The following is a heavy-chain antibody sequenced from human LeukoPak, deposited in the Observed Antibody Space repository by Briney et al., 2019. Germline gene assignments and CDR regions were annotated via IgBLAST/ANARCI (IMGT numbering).Heavy chain of an antibody. D-gene: IGHD1-1*01. J-gene: IGHJ4*02. CDR1: GFSFDRYS. Sequence: GGSLRLSCVAFGFSFDRYSMHWVRQAPGKGLEWVAFIRYDGNKEDYGDSVKGRFTISKDNSKNTLYLQMNSLRPEDTSVYYCARDVNLKQLADWGQGTLVTVSS. CDR2: IRYDGNKE. V-gene: IGHV3-30*02. CDR3: ARDVNLKQLAD.